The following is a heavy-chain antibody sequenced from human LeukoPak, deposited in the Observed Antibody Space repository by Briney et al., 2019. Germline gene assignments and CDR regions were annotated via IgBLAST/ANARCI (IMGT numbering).Heavy chain of an antibody. Sequence: ASVKVSCKASGGTFSSYAISWVRQAPGQGLEWMGGIIPIFGTANYAQKFQGRVTITADESTSTAYMELSSLRSEDTAVYYCARVAVAGDWFDPWGQGTLVTVSS. V-gene: IGHV1-69*13. CDR3: ARVAVAGDWFDP. J-gene: IGHJ5*02. CDR2: IIPIFGTA. D-gene: IGHD6-19*01. CDR1: GGTFSSYA.